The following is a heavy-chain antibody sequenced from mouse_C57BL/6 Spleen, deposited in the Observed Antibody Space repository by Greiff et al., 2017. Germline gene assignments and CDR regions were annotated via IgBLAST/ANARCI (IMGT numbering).Heavy chain of an antibody. CDR2: ISSGSSTI. D-gene: IGHD1-1*01. Sequence: EVQRVESGGGLVKPGGSLKLSCAASGFTFSDYGMHWVRQAPEKGLEWVAYISSGSSTIYYADTVKGRFTISRDKAKNTLFLQLTSLRSEGTAMDYCARNYYGSSYLFDYWGQGTTLTVSS. CDR1: GFTFSDYG. V-gene: IGHV5-17*01. J-gene: IGHJ2*01. CDR3: ARNYYGSSYLFDY.